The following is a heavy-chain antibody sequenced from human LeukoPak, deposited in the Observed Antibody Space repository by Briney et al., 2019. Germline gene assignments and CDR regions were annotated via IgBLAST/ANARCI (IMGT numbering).Heavy chain of an antibody. D-gene: IGHD3-10*01. CDR3: ARTSGTLSIDY. CDR1: GCTFTASY. J-gene: IGHJ4*02. CDR2: INPHSGDT. V-gene: IGHV1-2*02. Sequence: ASVKVSCKASGCTFTASYMHWVRQAPGQGLEWMGWINPHSGDTNYAQNFRGRVTMTRDTSISTAYMELSRLRSDDTAVYYCARTSGTLSIDYWGQGTLVTVSS.